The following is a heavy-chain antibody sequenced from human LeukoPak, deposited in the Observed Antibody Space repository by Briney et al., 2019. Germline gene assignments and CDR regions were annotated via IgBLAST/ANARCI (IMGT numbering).Heavy chain of an antibody. D-gene: IGHD2-2*01. CDR1: GGSFSGYY. V-gene: IGHV4-34*01. CDR2: NNHSGST. CDR3: ARGGGGYCSSTSCRKPLDY. Sequence: SETLSLTCAVYGGSFSGYYWSWIRQPPGKGLEWIGENNHSGSTNYNPSLKSRVTISVDTSKNQFSLKLSSVTAADTAVYYCARGGGGYCSSTSCRKPLDYWGQGTLVTVSS. J-gene: IGHJ4*02.